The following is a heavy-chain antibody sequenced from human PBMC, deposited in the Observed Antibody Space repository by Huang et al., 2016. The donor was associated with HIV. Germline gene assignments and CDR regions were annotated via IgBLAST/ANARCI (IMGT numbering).Heavy chain of an antibody. CDR3: ATNLQIVVVPPDMGYDAFDM. D-gene: IGHD2-2*01. CDR1: GFNFKNYW. J-gene: IGHJ3*02. V-gene: IGHV3-7*01. CDR2: IRGDGSEK. Sequence: DEHLVESGGGLVQPGGSVTITCEVSGFNFKNYWMNWVCQAPGKGLEWVGNIRGDGSEKNYVDSVKGRFTIFRDNAKNLLYLQMKSLRAEDTSVYYCATNLQIVVVPPDMGYDAFDMWGQGTMVTVSS.